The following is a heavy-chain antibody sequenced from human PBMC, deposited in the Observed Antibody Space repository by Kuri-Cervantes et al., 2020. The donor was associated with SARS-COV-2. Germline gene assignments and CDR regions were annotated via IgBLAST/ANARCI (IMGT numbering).Heavy chain of an antibody. V-gene: IGHV4-34*01. J-gene: IGHJ6*02. CDR1: GGSFSGYY. D-gene: IGHD2-15*01. Sequence: SQTLSLTCAVYGGSFSGYYWSWIRQPPGKGLEWIGEINHSGSTNYNPSIKSRVTISVDTSKNQFSLKLSSVIAADTAVYYCARGSCSGGSCALSVWGRGPS. CDR2: INHSGST. CDR3: ARGSCSGGSCALSV.